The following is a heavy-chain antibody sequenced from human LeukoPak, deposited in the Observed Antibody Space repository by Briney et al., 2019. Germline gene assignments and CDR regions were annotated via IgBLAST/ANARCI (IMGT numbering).Heavy chain of an antibody. Sequence: GESLKISCKGSGHSFTNYWIAWVRQMPGKGLEWMGIIYLDDSDTKYSPPFQGQVTISVDKSISTAYLQLTSLKASDTAMYYCARPQRERSWYFDLWGRGTLVTVSS. CDR3: ARPQRERSWYFDL. J-gene: IGHJ2*01. D-gene: IGHD1-1*01. V-gene: IGHV5-51*01. CDR2: IYLDDSDT. CDR1: GHSFTNYW.